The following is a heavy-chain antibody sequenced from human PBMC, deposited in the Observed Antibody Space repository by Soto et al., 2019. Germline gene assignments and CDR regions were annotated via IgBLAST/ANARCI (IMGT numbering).Heavy chain of an antibody. CDR3: ARRWGPTFDF. V-gene: IGHV4-30-2*02. Sequence: SETLSLTCAVSGGSISSGGYSWSWIRQPPGKGLEWIGYIYHSGSTYYNPSLKSRVTISVDTSKNQFSLKLSSVTAADTAVYYCARRWGPTFDFWGQGTLVTVSS. CDR1: GGSISSGGYS. CDR2: IYHSGST. D-gene: IGHD1-26*01. J-gene: IGHJ4*02.